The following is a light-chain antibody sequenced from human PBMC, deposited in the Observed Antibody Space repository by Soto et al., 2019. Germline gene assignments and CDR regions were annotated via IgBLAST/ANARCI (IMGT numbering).Light chain of an antibody. CDR2: AAS. CDR1: QIIDTY. CDR3: QQSYSAPYT. V-gene: IGKV1-39*01. J-gene: IGKJ2*01. Sequence: DIQVTQSPSSLSASLGDRVTVTCRASQIIDTYLNWYQQKPGKAPRLLIYAASNLQSGVPSRFSGSGSGTDFTLTISSLQPEDFVTYYCQQSYSAPYTFGQGTKLEIK.